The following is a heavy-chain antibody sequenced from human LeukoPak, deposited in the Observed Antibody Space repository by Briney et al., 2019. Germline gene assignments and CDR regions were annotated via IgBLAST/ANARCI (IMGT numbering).Heavy chain of an antibody. J-gene: IGHJ4*02. D-gene: IGHD3-10*01. CDR2: IYYSGST. V-gene: IGHV4-59*01. CDR3: ARGLGVRGEH. CDR1: GGSISSYY. Sequence: SETLSLTCTVSGGSISSYYWSWIRQPPGKGLEWIGYIYYSGSTNYKPSLKSRVTIPVDTSKYQFSLKRSSVTAADTAVYSWARGLGVRGEHWGQGTLVTVSS.